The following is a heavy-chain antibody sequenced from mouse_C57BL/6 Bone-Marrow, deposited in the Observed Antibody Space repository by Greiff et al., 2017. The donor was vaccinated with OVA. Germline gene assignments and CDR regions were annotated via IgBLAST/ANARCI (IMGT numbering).Heavy chain of an antibody. D-gene: IGHD1-1*01. Sequence: QVQLQQPGAELVKPGASVKLSCKASGYTFTSYCMHWVKQRPGQGLEWIGMIHPNSGSTNYNEKFKSKATLTVDKSSSTAYMQLSSLTSDDSAVYYCARSIYYYGSSGAWFADWGEGTLVTVSA. CDR3: ARSIYYYGSSGAWFAD. CDR1: GYTFTSYC. V-gene: IGHV1-64*01. CDR2: IHPNSGST. J-gene: IGHJ3*01.